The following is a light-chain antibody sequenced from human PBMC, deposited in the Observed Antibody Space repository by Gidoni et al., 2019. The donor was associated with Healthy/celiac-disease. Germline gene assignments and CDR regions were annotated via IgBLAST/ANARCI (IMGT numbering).Light chain of an antibody. Sequence: QSALTQPPSAYGSPGQSFTISCTGTSSDVGGYNYVSWYQQHPGKAPKLMIYEVSKRPSGVPDRFSGSKSGNTASLTVSGLQAEDEADYYCSSYAGSNNLVFGGGTKLTVL. CDR2: EVS. CDR1: SSDVGGYNY. CDR3: SSYAGSNNLV. V-gene: IGLV2-8*01. J-gene: IGLJ2*01.